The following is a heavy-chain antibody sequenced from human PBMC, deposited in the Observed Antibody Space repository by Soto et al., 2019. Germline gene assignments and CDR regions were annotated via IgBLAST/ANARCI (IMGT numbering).Heavy chain of an antibody. J-gene: IGHJ5*02. D-gene: IGHD2-21*01. CDR3: ASDSGDGYNHGDWFDP. CDR2: IIPIFGTA. V-gene: IGHV1-69*01. Sequence: QVQLVQSGAEVKKPGSSVKVSCKASGGTFSSYAISWVRQAPGQGLEWMGGIIPIFGTANYAQKFQGRVTITADESTITAYMELSSLRSDDTAVYYCASDSGDGYNHGDWFDPWGQGTLVTVSS. CDR1: GGTFSSYA.